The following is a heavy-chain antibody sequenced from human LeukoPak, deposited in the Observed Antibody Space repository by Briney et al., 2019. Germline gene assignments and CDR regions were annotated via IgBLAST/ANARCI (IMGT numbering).Heavy chain of an antibody. CDR3: ATYRQVLLPFES. V-gene: IGHV3-23*01. CDR2: IFPSGGEI. Sequence: GGSLRLSCAASGFTFSTYGMNWVRQPPGKGLEWVSSIFPSGGEIHYADSVRGRFTISRDNSKSILSLQMNSLRAEDTAIYYCATYRQVLLPFESWGQGTLVTVSS. D-gene: IGHD5-18*01. CDR1: GFTFSTYG. J-gene: IGHJ4*02.